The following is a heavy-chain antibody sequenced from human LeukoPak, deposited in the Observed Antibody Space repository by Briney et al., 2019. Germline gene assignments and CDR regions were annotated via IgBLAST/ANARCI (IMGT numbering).Heavy chain of an antibody. V-gene: IGHV5-51*01. CDR3: ARLHSLRSGWYFDY. D-gene: IGHD6-19*01. J-gene: IGHJ4*02. CDR1: GSSFTSYW. CDR2: IYPGDSDT. Sequence: PGASLKISCEGSGSSFTSYWIGWVRPLPGKGLEWMGIIYPGDSDTRYSPSFQGQVTISADKSISTAYLQWSSLKASDTAMYYCARLHSLRSGWYFDYWGQGTLVTVST.